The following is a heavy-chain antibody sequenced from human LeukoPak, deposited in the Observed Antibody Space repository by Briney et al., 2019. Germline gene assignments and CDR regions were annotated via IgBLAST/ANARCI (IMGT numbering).Heavy chain of an antibody. J-gene: IGHJ4*02. CDR3: ARDRVVVPAAFDY. V-gene: IGHV1-2*02. Sequence: ASVKVSCKASGYTFTAYYMHWVRQAPGRALEWMGWINPNSGGTNYAQKFQGRVTMTRDTSISTAYMELSRLRSDDTAVYYCARDRVVVPAAFDYWGQGTLVTVYS. D-gene: IGHD2-2*01. CDR1: GYTFTAYY. CDR2: INPNSGGT.